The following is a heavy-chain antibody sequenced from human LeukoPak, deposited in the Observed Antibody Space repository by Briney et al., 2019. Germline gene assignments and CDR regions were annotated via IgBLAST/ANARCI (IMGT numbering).Heavy chain of an antibody. J-gene: IGHJ4*02. V-gene: IGHV1-2*02. CDR1: GYTSTGYY. D-gene: IGHD3-10*01. CDR3: ARDPVDYYGSGSSEPFDY. Sequence: ASVKVSCKASGYTSTGYYMHWVRQAPGQGLEWMGWINPNSGGTNYAQKFQGRVTMTRDTSISTAYMELSRLRSDDTAVYYCARDPVDYYGSGSSEPFDYWGQGTLVTVSS. CDR2: INPNSGGT.